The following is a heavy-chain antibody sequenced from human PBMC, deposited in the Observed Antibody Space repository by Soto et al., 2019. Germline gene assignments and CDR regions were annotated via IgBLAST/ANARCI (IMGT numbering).Heavy chain of an antibody. CDR1: GGTFSPYT. CDR3: TRDWEITVSTWSFGGF. D-gene: IGHD3-10*01. J-gene: IGHJ4*02. CDR2: IIPFHGVT. V-gene: IGHV1-69*08. Sequence: QVQLVQSGAEVKKPGSSVKVSCKASGGTFSPYTINWVRQAPGQGLEWMGRIIPFHGVTNYAQKFQARDTITADKSTSTASMELSGLRFEDTAMYYCTRDWEITVSTWSFGGFWGRGTLVTVSS.